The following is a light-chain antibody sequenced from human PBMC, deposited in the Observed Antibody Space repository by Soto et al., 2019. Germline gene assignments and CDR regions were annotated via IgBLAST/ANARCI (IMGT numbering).Light chain of an antibody. CDR3: QQRYTWPLT. Sequence: EIVLTQSPATLSLSPGERVTLSCRASQSIRGFLGWYPQKPGQAPRLLIYDAFNRATGIPVRFSGSGSGTDYTLTISSLEPEDFAIYYCQQRYTWPLTFGGGTKVEI. V-gene: IGKV3-11*01. CDR1: QSIRGF. CDR2: DAF. J-gene: IGKJ4*01.